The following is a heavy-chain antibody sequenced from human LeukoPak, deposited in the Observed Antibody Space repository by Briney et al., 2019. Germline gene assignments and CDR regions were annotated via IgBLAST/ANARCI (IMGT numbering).Heavy chain of an antibody. J-gene: IGHJ4*02. Sequence: GASVEVSCKASGYTFTGYYMHWVRQATGQGLELMGWMNPNSGNTGYAQKFQGRVTLTRNTSISTAYMELSSLRSEDTAVYYCARVHDILTGRTDRAMGFWGQGTLVTVSS. CDR2: MNPNSGNT. D-gene: IGHD3-9*01. CDR3: ARVHDILTGRTDRAMGF. V-gene: IGHV1-8*02. CDR1: GYTFTGYY.